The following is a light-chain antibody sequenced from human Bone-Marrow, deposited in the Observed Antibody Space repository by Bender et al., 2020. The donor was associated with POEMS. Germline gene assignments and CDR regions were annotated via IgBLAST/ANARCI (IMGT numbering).Light chain of an antibody. CDR1: SSDVGRYDF. CDR2: GVT. V-gene: IGLV2-14*03. J-gene: IGLJ1*01. CDR3: CSYTSTYTYV. Sequence: QSAPTQPASVSGSPGQSITISCTGTSSDVGRYDFVSWYQQHPGKAPKLILYGVTNRPSGISNRFSGSKSGNTASLTISGLQPEDEAHYYCCSYTSTYTYVFGTGTEVNVL.